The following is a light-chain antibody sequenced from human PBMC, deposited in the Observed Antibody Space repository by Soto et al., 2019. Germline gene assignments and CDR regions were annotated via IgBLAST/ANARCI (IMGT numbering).Light chain of an antibody. CDR2: DVT. CDR1: SSDIGAYNY. J-gene: IGLJ2*01. V-gene: IGLV2-11*01. Sequence: QSVLTQPHSVSGSPGQSVTISCTGTSSDIGAYNYVSWYQQHPDKAPKLMIYDVTKRPSGVPDRFSGSKADNTASLTISGLQAEDESDYYCSSYAANYTVLFGGGTKVTVL. CDR3: SSYAANYTVL.